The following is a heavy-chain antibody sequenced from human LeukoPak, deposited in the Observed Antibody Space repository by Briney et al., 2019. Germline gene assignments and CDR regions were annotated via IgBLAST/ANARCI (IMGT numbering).Heavy chain of an antibody. CDR3: AKAYYDSSGYSYYFGY. CDR1: GFTFSSYA. V-gene: IGHV3-23*01. D-gene: IGHD3-22*01. Sequence: GGSLRLSCAASGFTFSSYAMSWVRHAPGKGLEWVSDISGSGGSTYYADSVKGRFTISRDNSKNTLYLQMNCLRAEDTAVYYCAKAYYDSSGYSYYFGYWGQGTLVTVSS. J-gene: IGHJ4*02. CDR2: ISGSGGST.